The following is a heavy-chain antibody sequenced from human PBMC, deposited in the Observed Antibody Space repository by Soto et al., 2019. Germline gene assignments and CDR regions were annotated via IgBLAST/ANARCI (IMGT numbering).Heavy chain of an antibody. CDR1: GFTFSGYN. CDR2: IKSDSSGI. J-gene: IGHJ4*02. Sequence: EVQLVESGGGLVQPGGSLRLSCAASGFTFSGYNMNWIRQAPGKRLEWVSCIKSDSSGIWYADSVKGRFTMSRDNAKNSLHLQMNSLRDEDTAVYFCARDSNWSSDYWGQGTLVAVSS. CDR3: ARDSNWSSDY. V-gene: IGHV3-48*02. D-gene: IGHD1-1*01.